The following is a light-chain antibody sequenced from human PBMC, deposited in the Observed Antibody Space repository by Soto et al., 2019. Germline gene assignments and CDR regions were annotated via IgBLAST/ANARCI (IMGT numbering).Light chain of an antibody. Sequence: QSVLAQPPSVSGAPGQKVTISCTGSSSNIGAGYDLHWYQQLPGTAPKLLLYGNIDRPSGVPDRFSGSKSGTSASLAIAGLQAEDEADYYCQSYDSSLSAYVFGTGTKLTVL. V-gene: IGLV1-40*01. CDR2: GNI. CDR3: QSYDSSLSAYV. J-gene: IGLJ1*01. CDR1: SSNIGAGYD.